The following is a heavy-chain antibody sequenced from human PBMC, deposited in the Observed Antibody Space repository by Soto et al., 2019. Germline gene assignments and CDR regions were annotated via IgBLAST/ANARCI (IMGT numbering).Heavy chain of an antibody. CDR2: IYWDDDK. J-gene: IGHJ5*02. D-gene: IGHD3-10*01. Sequence: QITLKESGPALVKPTQTLTLTCTFSGFSLSTSAVGVGWIRQPPGKALEWLALIYWDDDKRYSPSLITRLTITQDTSKNRVVLTMTNLGPVDTATYFCGYLSYGSGRWDAWGQGTLVTVSS. V-gene: IGHV2-5*02. CDR3: GYLSYGSGRWDA. CDR1: GFSLSTSAVG.